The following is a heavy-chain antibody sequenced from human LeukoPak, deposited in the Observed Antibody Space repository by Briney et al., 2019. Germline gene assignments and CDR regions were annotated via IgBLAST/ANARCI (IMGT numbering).Heavy chain of an antibody. J-gene: IGHJ4*02. Sequence: PGRSLRLSCAASGFTFDDYAMHWVRQAPGKGLEWVSGISWNSGSIGYADSVKGRFTISRDNAKNSLYLQMNSLRAEDTALYYCAKGAERMTGYPTQPPFDYWGQGTLVTVSS. CDR2: ISWNSGSI. CDR1: GFTFDDYA. D-gene: IGHD3-9*01. V-gene: IGHV3-9*01. CDR3: AKGAERMTGYPTQPPFDY.